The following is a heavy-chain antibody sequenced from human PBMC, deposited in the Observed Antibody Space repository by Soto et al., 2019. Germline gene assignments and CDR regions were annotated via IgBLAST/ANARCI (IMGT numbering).Heavy chain of an antibody. V-gene: IGHV3-30-3*01. CDR1: GFTFSSYA. CDR3: ARPYLRFLEWLGPWFGMDV. Sequence: QVQLVESGGGVVQPGRSLRLSCAASGFTFSSYAMHWVRQAPGKGLEWVAVISYDGSNKYYADSVKGRFTISRDNSKNTLYLQMNSLRAEDTAVYYCARPYLRFLEWLGPWFGMDVWGQGTTVTVSS. J-gene: IGHJ6*02. CDR2: ISYDGSNK. D-gene: IGHD3-3*01.